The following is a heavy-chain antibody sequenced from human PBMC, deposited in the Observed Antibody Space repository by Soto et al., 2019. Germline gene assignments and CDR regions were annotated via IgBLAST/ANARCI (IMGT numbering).Heavy chain of an antibody. CDR1: GGTFSSYT. CDR2: IIPILGIA. J-gene: IGHJ6*03. CDR3: ASGYYYGSGSYYPPPEYYYYYMDV. D-gene: IGHD3-10*01. V-gene: IGHV1-69*02. Sequence: ASVKVSCKASGGTFSSYTISWVRQAPGQGLEWMGRIIPILGIANYAQKFQGRVTITADKSTSTAYMELSSLRSEDTAVYYCASGYYYGSGSYYPPPEYYYYYMDVWGKGTTVTVSS.